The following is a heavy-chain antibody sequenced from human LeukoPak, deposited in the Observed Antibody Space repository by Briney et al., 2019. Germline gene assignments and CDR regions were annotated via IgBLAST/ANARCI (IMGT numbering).Heavy chain of an antibody. D-gene: IGHD3-10*01. J-gene: IGHJ4*02. Sequence: GGSLRLSCAASGFTFSSYAMSWVRQAPGKGLEWVSGISTTGGSTHYADSVKGRFTISRDNSKNTLYLHMNSLRAEDTAVYYCAKDSHRLVLWFGELRAYYFDYWGQGTLVTVSS. V-gene: IGHV3-23*01. CDR3: AKDSHRLVLWFGELRAYYFDY. CDR2: ISTTGGST. CDR1: GFTFSSYA.